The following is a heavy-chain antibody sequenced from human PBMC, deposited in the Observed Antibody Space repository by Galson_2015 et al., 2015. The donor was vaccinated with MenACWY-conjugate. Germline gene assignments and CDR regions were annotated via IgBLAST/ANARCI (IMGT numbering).Heavy chain of an antibody. CDR2: INGAGTDT. CDR1: GFTLSSYW. J-gene: IGHJ4*02. CDR3: VRSVVAAYGYFDY. Sequence: SLRLSCAASGFTLSSYWMHWVRQAPGKGLVWVSRINGAGTDTSYADSVKGRFTISRDNAKNTLYLQMNSLRDDDTAVYYCVRSVVAAYGYFDYWGQGTLVTVSS. D-gene: IGHD2-15*01. V-gene: IGHV3-74*01.